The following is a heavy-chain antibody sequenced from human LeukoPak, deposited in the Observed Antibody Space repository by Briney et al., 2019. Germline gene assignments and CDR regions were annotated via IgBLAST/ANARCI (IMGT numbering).Heavy chain of an antibody. V-gene: IGHV4-59*01. J-gene: IGHJ5*02. CDR2: IYYSGST. Sequence: SETLSLTCTVSGGSISSYYWSWIRQPPGKGLEWIGYIYYSGSTNYNPSLKGRVTISVDTSKNQFSLKLSSVTAADTAVYYCARAYCGGDCYSWWFDPWGQGTLVTVSS. CDR1: GGSISSYY. D-gene: IGHD2-21*02. CDR3: ARAYCGGDCYSWWFDP.